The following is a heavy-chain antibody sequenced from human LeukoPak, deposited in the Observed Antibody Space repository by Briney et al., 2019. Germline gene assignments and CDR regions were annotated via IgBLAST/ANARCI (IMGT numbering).Heavy chain of an antibody. CDR2: IYYSVST. V-gene: IGHV4-39*07. CDR1: GGSITSGSYY. CDR3: ARVPTVTFFDY. J-gene: IGHJ4*02. Sequence: SETLSLTCSVSGGSITSGSYYWSWIRQPPGTGLEWIGSIYYSVSTYYNPSLKSRVTISVDTSKNQFSLKLSSVTAADTAVYYCARVPTVTFFDYWGQGTLVTVSS. D-gene: IGHD4-17*01.